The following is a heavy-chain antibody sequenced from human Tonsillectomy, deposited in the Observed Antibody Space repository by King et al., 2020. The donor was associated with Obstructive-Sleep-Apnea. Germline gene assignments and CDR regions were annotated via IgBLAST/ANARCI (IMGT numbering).Heavy chain of an antibody. J-gene: IGHJ6*02. Sequence: VQLVQSGGGLVQPGGSLRLSCAASGFTFSTYRMHWVRQAPGKGLEWVSYISSSSSPINYADSVKGRFTISRDNAKNSLSLQMNSLRAEDTAVYYCARESWFGRTYYGVDVWGQGTTVTVSS. CDR2: ISSSSSPI. D-gene: IGHD3-10*01. CDR3: ARESWFGRTYYGVDV. CDR1: GFTFSTYR. V-gene: IGHV3-48*04.